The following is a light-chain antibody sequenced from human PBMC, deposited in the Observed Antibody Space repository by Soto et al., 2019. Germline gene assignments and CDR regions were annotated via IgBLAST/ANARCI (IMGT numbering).Light chain of an antibody. J-gene: IGKJ5*01. CDR1: QSVSRN. CDR3: QQYNNWPSS. Sequence: EIVLTQSPGTLSLSPGEGATLSCRASQSVSRNYLAWYQQKPGQAPRLLIYTASRRATGIPGRFSGSGSGTEFTLTISSLQSEDFAVYYCQQYNNWPSSFGQGTRLEIK. V-gene: IGKV3D-15*01. CDR2: TAS.